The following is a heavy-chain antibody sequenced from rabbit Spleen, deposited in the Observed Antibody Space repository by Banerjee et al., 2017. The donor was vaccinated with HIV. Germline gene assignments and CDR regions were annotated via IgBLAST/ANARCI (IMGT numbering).Heavy chain of an antibody. CDR3: ARGYVGGGWAPGYFNL. V-gene: IGHV1S40*01. CDR1: GVSFSFSNY. Sequence: VESGGDLVKPGASLTLTCTASGVSFSFSNYMCWVRQAPGKGLEWIACIGTGNTWYASWAKGRLTISKTSSTTVTLQMTSLTDADTATYFCARGYVGGGWAPGYFNLWGQGTLVTVS. J-gene: IGHJ4*01. D-gene: IGHD4-2*01. CDR2: IGTGNT.